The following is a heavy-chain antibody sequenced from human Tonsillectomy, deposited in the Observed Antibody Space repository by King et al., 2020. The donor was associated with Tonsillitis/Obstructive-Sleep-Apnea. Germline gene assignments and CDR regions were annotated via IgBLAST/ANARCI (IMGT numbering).Heavy chain of an antibody. V-gene: IGHV3-33*01. Sequence: VQLVESGGGVVQPGRSLRLSCAASGFTFSSYGMHWVRQAPGKGLEWVAVIWYDGSNKYYAESVKGRFTISRDNSKNTLYLKMNSLRAEDTAVYYCAICRSSTKFVAAFDIWGQGTMVTVSS. J-gene: IGHJ3*02. CDR3: AICRSSTKFVAAFDI. D-gene: IGHD2-2*01. CDR2: IWYDGSNK. CDR1: GFTFSSYG.